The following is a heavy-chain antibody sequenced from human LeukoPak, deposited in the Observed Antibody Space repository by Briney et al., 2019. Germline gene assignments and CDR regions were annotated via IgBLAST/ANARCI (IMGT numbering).Heavy chain of an antibody. CDR2: ISSSSSYI. CDR3: AATYYYGSGSQGYFDY. CDR1: GFTFSSYS. Sequence: GGSLRLSCAASGFTFSSYSMNWVRQAPGRGLEWVSSISSSSSYIYYADSVKGRFTISRDNAKNSLYPQMNSLRAEDTAVYYCAATYYYGSGSQGYFDYWGQGTLVTVSS. J-gene: IGHJ4*02. D-gene: IGHD3-10*01. V-gene: IGHV3-21*01.